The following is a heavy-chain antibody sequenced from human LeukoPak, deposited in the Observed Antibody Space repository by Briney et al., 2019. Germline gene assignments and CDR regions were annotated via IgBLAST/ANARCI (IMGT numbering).Heavy chain of an antibody. CDR1: GYTFTGYY. CDR2: INPNSGGT. Sequence: GASVKVSCKASGYTFTGYYMHWVRQAPGQGLEWMGWINPNSGGTNYAQKFRGRVTMTRDTSISTAYVDLSRLTSDDTAVYFCARCEIYCINGFCYKEPCDYWGQGTLVTVSS. V-gene: IGHV1-2*02. J-gene: IGHJ4*02. D-gene: IGHD2-8*01. CDR3: ARCEIYCINGFCYKEPCDY.